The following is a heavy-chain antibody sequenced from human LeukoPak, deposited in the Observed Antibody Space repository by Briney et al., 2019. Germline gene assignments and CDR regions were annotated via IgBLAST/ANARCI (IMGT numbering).Heavy chain of an antibody. D-gene: IGHD6-19*01. Sequence: GGSLRLSCTASGFTFSNYAINWVRQAPGKGLEWVSAISASGGSSYYADSVRDRFTISRDNSKNMLYLKMSSLRAEDTAVYYCAKEMALGIAVAGFFDFWGQGTLVTVSS. J-gene: IGHJ4*02. CDR1: GFTFSNYA. V-gene: IGHV3-23*01. CDR2: ISASGGSS. CDR3: AKEMALGIAVAGFFDF.